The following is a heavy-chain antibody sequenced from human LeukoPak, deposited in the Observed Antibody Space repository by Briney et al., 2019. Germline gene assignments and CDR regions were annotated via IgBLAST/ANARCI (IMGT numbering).Heavy chain of an antibody. J-gene: IGHJ5*02. CDR2: ISGAGDIA. CDR1: GFLFSRCA. D-gene: IGHD2-8*01. V-gene: IGHV3-23*01. Sequence: LTGGSLRLSCAASGFLFSRCAMSWVRQAPGEGLEWVSSISGAGDIAHYAESVKGRFTISRDNSGNTLYVQMDSLRAEDTAVYYCAKVKSSLTLIGAWGQGTLVTVSS. CDR3: AKVKSSLTLIGA.